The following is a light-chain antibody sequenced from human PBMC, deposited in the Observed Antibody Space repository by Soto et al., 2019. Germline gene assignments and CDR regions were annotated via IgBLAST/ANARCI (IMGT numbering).Light chain of an antibody. J-gene: IGLJ2*01. CDR2: DVS. CDR1: SSDVGGYHY. Sequence: QYALTQPASVSGSPGQSITISCTGTSSDVGGYHYVSWYQQHPGKAPKLMIYDVSNRPSGISNRFSGSKSGNTASLTISGLQAEDEDDYYCSSYTSSSTLGVFGGGTKLTVL. V-gene: IGLV2-14*01. CDR3: SSYTSSSTLGV.